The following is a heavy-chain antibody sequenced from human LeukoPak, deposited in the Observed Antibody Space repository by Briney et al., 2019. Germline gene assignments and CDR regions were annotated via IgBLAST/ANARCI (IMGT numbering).Heavy chain of an antibody. V-gene: IGHV1-8*01. J-gene: IGHJ4*02. CDR3: ARGVGIAVAGSRAVARARGWYYFDY. D-gene: IGHD6-19*01. Sequence: ASVKVSCKASGHTFTSYDINWVRQATGQGLEWMGWMNPNSGNTGYAQKFQGRVTMTRNTSISTAYMELSSLRSEDTAVYYCARGVGIAVAGSRAVARARGWYYFDYWGQGTLVTVSS. CDR2: MNPNSGNT. CDR1: GHTFTSYD.